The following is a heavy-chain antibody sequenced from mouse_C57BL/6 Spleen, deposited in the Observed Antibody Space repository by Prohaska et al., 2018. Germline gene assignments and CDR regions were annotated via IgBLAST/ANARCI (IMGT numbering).Heavy chain of an antibody. D-gene: IGHD2-3*01. J-gene: IGHJ3*01. V-gene: IGHV1-82*01. CDR3: ARSRLYDGGFAY. Sequence: QVQLQQSGPELVKPGASVKISCKASGYAFSSSWMNWVKQRPGKGLEWIGRIYPGDGDTNYNGKFKGKATLTEDKSSSTAYMQLSSLTSEDSAVYFCARSRLYDGGFAYWGQGTLVTVSA. CDR1: GYAFSSSW. CDR2: IYPGDGDT.